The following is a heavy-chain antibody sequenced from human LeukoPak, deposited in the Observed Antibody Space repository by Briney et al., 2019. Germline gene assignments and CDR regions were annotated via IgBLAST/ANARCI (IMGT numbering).Heavy chain of an antibody. CDR1: GFTFSTYG. CDR2: IQNDGTNK. V-gene: IGHV3-30*02. CDR3: AKSRDGYLFDY. D-gene: IGHD5-24*01. J-gene: IGHJ4*02. Sequence: GGSLRLSCAASGFTFSTYGIHWVRQAPGKGLEWVAFIQNDGTNKYYADSVKGRFTISRDNSKNTLYLQMNSLRAEDTAVYYCAKSRDGYLFDYWGQGTLVTVSS.